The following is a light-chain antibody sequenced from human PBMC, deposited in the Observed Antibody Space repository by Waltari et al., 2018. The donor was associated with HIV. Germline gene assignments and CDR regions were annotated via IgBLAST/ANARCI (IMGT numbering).Light chain of an antibody. V-gene: IGLV1-40*01. CDR1: SSNIGAGYA. J-gene: IGLJ2*01. CDR2: GSS. CDR3: QSYDSSLSDVV. Sequence: QSVLTQPPSASGAPGPRVTISCTGHSSNIGAGYAVPWYQQLPGTAPKLLIYGSSNRPSGVPDRFSGSKSGTSASLAITGLQAEDEADYYCQSYDSSLSDVVFGGGTKLTVL.